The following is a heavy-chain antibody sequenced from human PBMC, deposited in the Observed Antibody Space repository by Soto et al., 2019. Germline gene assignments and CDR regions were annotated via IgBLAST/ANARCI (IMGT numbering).Heavy chain of an antibody. V-gene: IGHV3-30*18. J-gene: IGHJ5*02. CDR1: GFTLSNTG. Sequence: QVQLVESGGGVVQPGRSLRLSCVASGFTLSNTGMHWVRQAPGKGLEWVAMISHDGSNTYYGDSVKGRFTISRDNSWNTVYRQMDSLRPEDTSVYYCAKAWGSSAWFNWFDPWGQGTLVTVSS. CDR2: ISHDGSNT. CDR3: AKAWGSSAWFNWFDP. D-gene: IGHD6-19*01.